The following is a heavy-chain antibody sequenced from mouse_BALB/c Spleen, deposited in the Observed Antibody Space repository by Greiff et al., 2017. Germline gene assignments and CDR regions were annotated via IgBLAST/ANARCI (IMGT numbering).Heavy chain of an antibody. V-gene: IGHV3-2*02. CDR1: GYSITSDYA. CDR2: ISYSGST. J-gene: IGHJ4*01. D-gene: IGHD2-3*01. CDR3: AREGYDGYLYYYAMDY. Sequence: VQLQQSGPGLVKPSQSLSLTCTVTGYSITSDYAWNWIRQFPGNKLEWMGYISYSGSTSYNPSLKSRISVTRDTSKNQFFLQLNSVTTEDTATYYCAREGYDGYLYYYAMDYWGQGTSVTVSS.